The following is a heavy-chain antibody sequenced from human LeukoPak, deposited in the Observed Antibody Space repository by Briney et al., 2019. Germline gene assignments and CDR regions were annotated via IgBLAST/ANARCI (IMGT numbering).Heavy chain of an antibody. J-gene: IGHJ6*02. CDR2: INPSGGST. Sequence: RASVKVSCKASGYTFTSYYMHWVRQAPGQGLEWMGIINPSGGSTSYAQKFQGRVTMTRDTSTSTVYMELSSLRSEDTAVYYCARDLGYCSGGSCPLMDVWGQGTTVTVSS. CDR1: GYTFTSYY. V-gene: IGHV1-46*01. CDR3: ARDLGYCSGGSCPLMDV. D-gene: IGHD2-15*01.